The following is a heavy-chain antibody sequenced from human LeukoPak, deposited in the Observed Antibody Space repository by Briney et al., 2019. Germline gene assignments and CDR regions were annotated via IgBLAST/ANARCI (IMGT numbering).Heavy chain of an antibody. D-gene: IGHD3-10*01. CDR1: GFTFSSYA. Sequence: GGSLRLSCAASGFTFSSYAMSWVRQAPGKGLEWVSAISGSGGSTFYADSVKGRFTISGDNAKNTLYLQTKSLRAEDTAVYYCAKDRLGVRGVRHFDYWGQGTLVTVSS. CDR3: AKDRLGVRGVRHFDY. V-gene: IGHV3-23*01. CDR2: ISGSGGST. J-gene: IGHJ4*02.